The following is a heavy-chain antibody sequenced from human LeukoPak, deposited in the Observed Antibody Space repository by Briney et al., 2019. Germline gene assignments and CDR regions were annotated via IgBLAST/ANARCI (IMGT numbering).Heavy chain of an antibody. CDR1: GYTFTSKF. D-gene: IGHD3-3*01. V-gene: IGHV1-46*01. Sequence: GASVKVSCNASGYTFTSKFIHWVRQAPGQGLEWMGIINPSAGSINFPQKFQGRVTMTRDTSTSTVYMELSNLRSEDTAVYYCAIWAGEANNNLWSGPFDHWGQGTLVTVSS. CDR3: AIWAGEANNNLWSGPFDH. J-gene: IGHJ4*02. CDR2: INPSAGSI.